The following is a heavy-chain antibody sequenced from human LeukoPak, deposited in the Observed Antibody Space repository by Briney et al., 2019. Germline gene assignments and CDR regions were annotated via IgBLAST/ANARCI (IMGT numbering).Heavy chain of an antibody. Sequence: GGSLRLSCAASGFTFSSYSMHWVRQAPGKGLEWVAVISYDGSNKYYADSVKGRFTISRDNSKNTLYLQMNSLRAEDTAVYYCARDQSRLSMGSYWGQGTLVTVSS. CDR3: ARDQSRLSMGSY. J-gene: IGHJ4*02. CDR2: ISYDGSNK. CDR1: GFTFSSYS. V-gene: IGHV3-30*03. D-gene: IGHD3-10*01.